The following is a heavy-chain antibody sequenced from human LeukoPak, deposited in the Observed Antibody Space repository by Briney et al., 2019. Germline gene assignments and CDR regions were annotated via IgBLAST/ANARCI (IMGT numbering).Heavy chain of an antibody. CDR1: GYTFHSYW. J-gene: IGHJ4*02. CDR2: IYPDDSNT. CDR3: ALQPGYCSSASCSHFDF. Sequence: GESLKISCKGSGYTFHSYWIAWVRQMPGKGLEWMGIIYPDDSNTRYSPSFQGQVTISVDKSFSTAYLQWNSLKASDTAMYYCALQPGYCSSASCSHFDFWGQGTLVTVSS. D-gene: IGHD2-2*01. V-gene: IGHV5-51*01.